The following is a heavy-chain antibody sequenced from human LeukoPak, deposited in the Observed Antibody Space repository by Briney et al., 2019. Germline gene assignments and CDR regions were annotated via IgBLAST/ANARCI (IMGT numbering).Heavy chain of an antibody. Sequence: SETLSLTCTVSGYSITNNYYWDWIRQPPGKGLEWIASIYHSGSTYYNPSLKSRVTISVDTSKNQFSLKLSSVTAADTAVYYCARGLRGSEGVGYFDYWGQGTLVTVSS. V-gene: IGHV4-38-2*02. D-gene: IGHD4-23*01. CDR2: IYHSGST. CDR1: GYSITNNYY. J-gene: IGHJ4*02. CDR3: ARGLRGSEGVGYFDY.